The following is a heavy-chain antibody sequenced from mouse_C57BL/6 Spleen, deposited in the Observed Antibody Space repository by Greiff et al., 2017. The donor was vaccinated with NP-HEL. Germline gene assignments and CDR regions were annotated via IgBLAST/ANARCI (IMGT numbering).Heavy chain of an antibody. V-gene: IGHV1-82*01. J-gene: IGHJ3*01. CDR1: GYAFSSSW. D-gene: IGHD2-4*01. CDR3: ASIYYDYDSRAY. CDR2: IYPGDGDT. Sequence: VKLQESGPELVKPGASVKISCKASGYAFSSSWMNWVKQRPGKGLEWIGRIYPGDGDTNYNGKFKGKATLTADKSSSTAYMQLSSLTSEDSAVYFCASIYYDYDSRAYWGQGTLVTVSA.